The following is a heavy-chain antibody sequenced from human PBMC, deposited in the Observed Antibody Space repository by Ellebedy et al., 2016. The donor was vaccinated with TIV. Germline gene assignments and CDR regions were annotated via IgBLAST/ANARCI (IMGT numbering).Heavy chain of an antibody. Sequence: ASVKVSCXASGYTFTSYGISWVRQAPGQGLEWMGWISAYNGNTNYAQKLQGRVTMTTDTSTSTAYMELSSLRSEDTAVYYCAGGRNSEVPAAIGVFYYYYYMDVWGKGTTVTVSS. CDR3: AGGRNSEVPAAIGVFYYYYYMDV. V-gene: IGHV1-18*01. CDR2: ISAYNGNT. J-gene: IGHJ6*03. CDR1: GYTFTSYG. D-gene: IGHD2-2*02.